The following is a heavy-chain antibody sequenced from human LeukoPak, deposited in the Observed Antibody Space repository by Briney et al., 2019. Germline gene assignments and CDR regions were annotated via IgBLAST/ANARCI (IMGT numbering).Heavy chain of an antibody. Sequence: PGRSLRLSCAASGFTLSTYGMHWVRQAPGKGLEWVTIISYDGTNKYYADSVKGRFTISRDNSKNTLDLQMDSLRAEDTAVYYCAKDLAPHRDGSHHGADAWGQGTLVTVSS. CDR2: ISYDGTNK. D-gene: IGHD5-24*01. CDR1: GFTLSTYG. J-gene: IGHJ5*02. V-gene: IGHV3-30*18. CDR3: AKDLAPHRDGSHHGADA.